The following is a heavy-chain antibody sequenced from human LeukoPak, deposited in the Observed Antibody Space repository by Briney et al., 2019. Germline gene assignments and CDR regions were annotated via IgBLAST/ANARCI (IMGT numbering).Heavy chain of an antibody. CDR3: ARVRSYLHWFDP. V-gene: IGHV1-46*01. Sequence: ASVKASCKTSGYTFISYYIYWVRQAPGQGLECVGIINPSGGGTNYGQKFQGRVTMTGDMSTSTAYMELRSLRSDDTAVYYCARVRSYLHWFDPWGQGTLVTVSS. J-gene: IGHJ5*02. CDR1: GYTFISYY. D-gene: IGHD3-10*01. CDR2: INPSGGGT.